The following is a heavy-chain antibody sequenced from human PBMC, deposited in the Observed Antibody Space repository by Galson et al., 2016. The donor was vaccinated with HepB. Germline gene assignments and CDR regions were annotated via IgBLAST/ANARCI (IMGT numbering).Heavy chain of an antibody. CDR2: ISGDGGGT. J-gene: IGHJ4*02. CDR1: GFTFDDYA. CDR3: AKGHGGYYLVVDS. D-gene: IGHD4-17*01. V-gene: IGHV3-43*02. Sequence: SLRLSCAASGFTFDDYAMHWVRQVPGKGLEWVSRISGDGGGTYYADSVKGRFTISRDNSKTSLYLQMNTLRTEETALYYCAKGHGGYYLVVDSWGQGTLVTVSS.